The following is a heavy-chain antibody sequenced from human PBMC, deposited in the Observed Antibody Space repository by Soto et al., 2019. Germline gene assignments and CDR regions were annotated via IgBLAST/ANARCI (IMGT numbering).Heavy chain of an antibody. CDR3: ATRMTTAPY. Sequence: EAHLVGSGGGLVQPGGSLRLSCAASGFAVSANYLSWVRQAPGKGLEWVSLIYSGGDTDYADSVRGRFTISRDNSKNTLYLQMHSLKAEDPAVYYCATRMTTAPYWGQGALVNVSS. CDR2: IYSGGDT. V-gene: IGHV3-66*01. D-gene: IGHD4-17*01. CDR1: GFAVSANY. J-gene: IGHJ4*02.